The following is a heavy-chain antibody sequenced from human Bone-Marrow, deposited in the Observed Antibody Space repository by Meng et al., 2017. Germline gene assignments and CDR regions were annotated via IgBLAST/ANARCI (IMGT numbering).Heavy chain of an antibody. J-gene: IGHJ4*02. CDR3: ARKAFPPTRGTRRSRKYYFDY. D-gene: IGHD3-16*01. CDR1: GGTFSSYA. Sequence: SVKVSFKASGGTFSSYAISWVRQAPGQGLEWMGGIIPIFGTANYAQKLQGRVTITTDESTSTAYMELSSLRSEDTAVYYCARKAFPPTRGTRRSRKYYFDYWGQGTLVTVSS. CDR2: IIPIFGTA. V-gene: IGHV1-69*05.